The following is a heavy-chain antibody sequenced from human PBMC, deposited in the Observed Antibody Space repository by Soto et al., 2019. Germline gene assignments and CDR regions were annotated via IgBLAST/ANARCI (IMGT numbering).Heavy chain of an antibody. Sequence: SETLSLTCTVSGGSVSSGSYYWSWIRQPPGKGLEWIGYIYYSGSTNYNPSLKSRVTISVDTSKNQFSLKLSSVTAADTAVYYCARFVLNMVRRVIIAGYFDYWGQGTLVTVS. J-gene: IGHJ4*02. V-gene: IGHV4-61*01. CDR1: GGSVSSGSYY. D-gene: IGHD3-10*01. CDR2: IYYSGST. CDR3: ARFVLNMVRRVIIAGYFDY.